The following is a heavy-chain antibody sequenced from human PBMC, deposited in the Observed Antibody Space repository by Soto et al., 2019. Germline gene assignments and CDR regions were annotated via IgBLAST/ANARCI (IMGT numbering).Heavy chain of an antibody. CDR1: GYTFTSYA. CDR2: INAGNGNT. V-gene: IGHV1-3*01. D-gene: IGHD2-15*01. J-gene: IGHJ1*01. Sequence: VASVKVSCKASGYTFTSYAMHWVRQAPGQRLEWMGWINAGNGNTKYSQKFQGRVTITRDTSASTAYMELSSLRSEDTAVYYCARAWAGYCSGGSCSPKYFQHWGQGTLVTVSS. CDR3: ARAWAGYCSGGSCSPKYFQH.